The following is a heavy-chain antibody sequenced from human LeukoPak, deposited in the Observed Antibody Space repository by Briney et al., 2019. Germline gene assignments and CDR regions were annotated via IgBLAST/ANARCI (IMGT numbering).Heavy chain of an antibody. CDR2: ISSSSGYI. D-gene: IGHD5-24*01. Sequence: GGSLRLSCAASGFTFSSYSMDWVRQAPGKGLEWVSSISSSSGYIYYADSVKGRFTISRDNAKNSLYLQMNSLRAEDTAVYYCASASRDGYNFDPYWGQGTLVTVSS. J-gene: IGHJ4*02. CDR1: GFTFSSYS. V-gene: IGHV3-21*01. CDR3: ASASRDGYNFDPY.